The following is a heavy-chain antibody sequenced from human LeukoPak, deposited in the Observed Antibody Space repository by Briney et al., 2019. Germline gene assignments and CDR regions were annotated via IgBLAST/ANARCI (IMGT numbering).Heavy chain of an antibody. V-gene: IGHV4-31*03. CDR3: ARAVDFRNYFDY. J-gene: IGHJ4*02. D-gene: IGHD3/OR15-3a*01. CDR1: GDSMTRGGYY. Sequence: PSETLSLTCTVSGDSMTRGGYYWSWVRQHPGKALEWVAFIYHSGTTFYNPSLESRTTLSVDTSQNQCSLKLTSVTAADTAVYYCARAVDFRNYFDYWGQGNLVTVSS. CDR2: IYHSGTT.